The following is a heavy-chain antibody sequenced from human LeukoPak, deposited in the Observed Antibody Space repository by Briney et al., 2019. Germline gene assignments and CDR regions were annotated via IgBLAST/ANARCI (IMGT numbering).Heavy chain of an antibody. Sequence: GGSLRLSCAPSGFSFSSYGMHCVRQAPGKGLEWVASISSDGGNENYADSVKGRFTISRDNSKNTLYLQMSSLRGDDTGMYFCAKDSCTSNYYYGLDVWGQGTTVTVSS. CDR3: AKDSCTSNYYYGLDV. CDR1: GFSFSSYG. D-gene: IGHD2-2*01. V-gene: IGHV3-30*02. J-gene: IGHJ6*02. CDR2: ISSDGGNE.